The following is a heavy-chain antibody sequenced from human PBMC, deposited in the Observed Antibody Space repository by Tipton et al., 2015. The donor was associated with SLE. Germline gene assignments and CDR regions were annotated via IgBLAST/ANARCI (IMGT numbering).Heavy chain of an antibody. Sequence: TLSLTCTVSGGTFSSRGYYWGWIRQPPGKGLEFIGSVYFSGSTYYNPTLKRRVTISVDTSKNQFSLRLNSLTAADTAVYYCAKILTGYAFDVWGQGTMVTVSS. CDR3: AKILTGYAFDV. CDR2: VYFSGST. V-gene: IGHV4-39*07. J-gene: IGHJ3*01. CDR1: GGTFSSRGYY.